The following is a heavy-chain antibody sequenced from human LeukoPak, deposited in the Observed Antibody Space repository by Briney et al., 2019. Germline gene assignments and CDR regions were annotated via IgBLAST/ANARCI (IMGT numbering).Heavy chain of an antibody. CDR2: IIPIFGTA. CDR1: GGTFSSYA. CDR3: ARDVRTYGREYYYYYGMDV. Sequence: RASVKVSCKASGGTFSSYAITWVRQAPGQGLEWMGGIIPIFGTANYAQKFQGRVTITADESTSTAYMELSSLRSEDTAVYYCARDVRTYGREYYYYYGMDVWGQGTTVTVSS. J-gene: IGHJ6*02. V-gene: IGHV1-69*13. D-gene: IGHD3-10*01.